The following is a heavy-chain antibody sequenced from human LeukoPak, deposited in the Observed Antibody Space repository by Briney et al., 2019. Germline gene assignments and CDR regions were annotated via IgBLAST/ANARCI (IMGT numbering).Heavy chain of an antibody. J-gene: IGHJ4*02. CDR1: GFTFSSYS. Sequence: PGGSLRLSCAASGFTFSSYSMNWVRQAPGKGLEWVSSISSSSSYIYYADSVKGRFTISRDNAKNSLYLQMNSLRAEDTAVYYCARDRYDFWSGYDYWGQGTLDTVSS. CDR3: ARDRYDFWSGYDY. D-gene: IGHD3-3*01. CDR2: ISSSSSYI. V-gene: IGHV3-21*01.